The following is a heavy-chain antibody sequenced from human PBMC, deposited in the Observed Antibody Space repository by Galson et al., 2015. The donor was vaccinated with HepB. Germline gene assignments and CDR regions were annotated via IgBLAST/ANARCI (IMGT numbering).Heavy chain of an antibody. J-gene: IGHJ6*02. D-gene: IGHD3-10*01. CDR1: GYTLTELS. CDR2: FDPEDGET. CDR3: ATAGYGSGSYYKGNYYYYGMDV. Sequence: SVKVSCKVSGYTLTELSMHWVRQAPGKGLEWMGGFDPEDGETIYAQKFQGRVTMTEDTSTDTAYMELSSLRSEDTAVYYCATAGYGSGSYYKGNYYYYGMDVWGQGTTVTVSS. V-gene: IGHV1-24*01.